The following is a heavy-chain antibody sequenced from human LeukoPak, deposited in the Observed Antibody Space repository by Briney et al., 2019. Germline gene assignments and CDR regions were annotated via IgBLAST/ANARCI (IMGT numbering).Heavy chain of an antibody. Sequence: GGSLRLSCAASEFTFSTYDMGWVRQAPGKGLEWVSAITSRGESTEYTDSVKGRFTISRDNSKSTLYLQMNSLRVEDTAVYHWAKAANRWAFDVWGQGTMVTVSS. CDR3: AKAANRWAFDV. CDR1: EFTFSTYD. CDR2: ITSRGEST. D-gene: IGHD1-14*01. V-gene: IGHV3-23*01. J-gene: IGHJ3*01.